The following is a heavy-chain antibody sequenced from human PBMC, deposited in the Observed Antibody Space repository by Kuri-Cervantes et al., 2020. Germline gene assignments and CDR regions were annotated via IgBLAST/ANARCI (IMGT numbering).Heavy chain of an antibody. J-gene: IGHJ4*02. V-gene: IGHV1-69*13. D-gene: IGHD3-9*01. CDR2: LIPIFGTA. Sequence: SVKVPCKASGGTFSSYAISWVRQAPGQGLEWMGGLIPIFGTANYAQKFQGRVTITADESTSTAYMELSSLRSEDTAVYYCASARVSLRYFDWLYNYFDYWGQGTLVTVSS. CDR1: GGTFSSYA. CDR3: ASARVSLRYFDWLYNYFDY.